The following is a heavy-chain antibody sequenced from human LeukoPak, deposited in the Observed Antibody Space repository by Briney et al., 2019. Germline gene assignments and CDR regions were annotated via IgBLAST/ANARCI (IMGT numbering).Heavy chain of an antibody. Sequence: GGSLRLSCAASGFTFSSYSMNWVRQAPGKGLEWVSSISSSSSYIYHADSVKGRFTISRDNAKNSLYLQMNSLRAEDTAVYYCAAAYSSSSKYYFDYWGQGTLVTVSS. CDR2: ISSSSSYI. V-gene: IGHV3-21*01. J-gene: IGHJ4*02. CDR3: AAAYSSSSKYYFDY. CDR1: GFTFSSYS. D-gene: IGHD6-6*01.